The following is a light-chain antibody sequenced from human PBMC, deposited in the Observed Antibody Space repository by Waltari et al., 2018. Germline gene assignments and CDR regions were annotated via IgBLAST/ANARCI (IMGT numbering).Light chain of an antibody. CDR2: AVN. CDR1: STDIGAYNY. J-gene: IGLJ2*01. V-gene: IGLV2-8*01. Sequence: QSALTQPPSASGAPGQSVTISCTGTSTDIGAYNYVSWYQHHPGEAPKLLIYAVNKRPSGVPNRFSGSKSGDTAALTVSGLQADDEADYYCCSYAGSYTLVFGGGTKLTVL. CDR3: CSYAGSYTLV.